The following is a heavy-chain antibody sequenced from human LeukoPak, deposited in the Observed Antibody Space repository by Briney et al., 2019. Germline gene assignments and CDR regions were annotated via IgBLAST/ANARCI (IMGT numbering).Heavy chain of an antibody. V-gene: IGHV1-24*01. CDR2: FDPEDGET. CDR1: GYTLTELS. J-gene: IGHJ3*02. CDR3: ATGPSYSSGFGVDAFDI. Sequence: ASVKVSCKVSGYTLTELSMHWVRQAPGKGLEWMGGFDPEDGETIYAQKFQGRVTMTEDTSTDTAYMELSSLRSEDTAVYYCATGPSYSSGFGVDAFDIWGQGTMVTVSS. D-gene: IGHD6-19*01.